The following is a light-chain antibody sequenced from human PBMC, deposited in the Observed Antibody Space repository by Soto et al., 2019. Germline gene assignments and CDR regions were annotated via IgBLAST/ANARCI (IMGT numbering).Light chain of an antibody. Sequence: QPVLTQPPSASGTPGQRVTISCSGSSSNIGSNTVNWYQQLPGTAPKLLICTNNQRPSGVPDRFSGSKSGTSASLAIGGLQSEDEADYYCAAWDDSLNGVVFGGGTKLTVL. CDR3: AAWDDSLNGVV. CDR1: SSNIGSNT. CDR2: TNN. V-gene: IGLV1-44*01. J-gene: IGLJ2*01.